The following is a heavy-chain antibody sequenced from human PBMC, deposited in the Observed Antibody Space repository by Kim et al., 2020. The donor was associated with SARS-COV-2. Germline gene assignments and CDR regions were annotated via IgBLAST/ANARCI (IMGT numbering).Heavy chain of an antibody. Sequence: GGSLRLSCAASGFTFSSYAMHWVRQAPGKGLEWVAVISYDGSNKYYADSVKGRFTISRDNSKNTLYLQMNSLGAEDTAVYYCARASFGSYYYGMDVWGQGTTVTVSS. CDR3: ARASFGSYYYGMDV. J-gene: IGHJ6*02. D-gene: IGHD3-3*01. V-gene: IGHV3-30-3*01. CDR2: ISYDGSNK. CDR1: GFTFSSYA.